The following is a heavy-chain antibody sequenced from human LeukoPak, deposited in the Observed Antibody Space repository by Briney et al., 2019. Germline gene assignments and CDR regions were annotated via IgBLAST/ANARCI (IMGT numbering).Heavy chain of an antibody. D-gene: IGHD5-18*01. V-gene: IGHV4-61*02. CDR2: IYTSGST. CDR1: GGSISSGSYY. CDR3: AREGYGFSDSKGGFYYFDY. Sequence: PSQTLSLTCTVSGGSISSGSYYWSWIRQPAGKGLEWIGRIYTSGSTNYNPSLKSRVTISVDTSKNQFSLKLSSVTAADTAVYYCAREGYGFSDSKGGFYYFDYWGQGTLVTVSS. J-gene: IGHJ4*02.